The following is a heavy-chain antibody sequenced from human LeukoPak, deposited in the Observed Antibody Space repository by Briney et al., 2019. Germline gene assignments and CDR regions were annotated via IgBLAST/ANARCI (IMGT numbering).Heavy chain of an antibody. J-gene: IGHJ4*02. D-gene: IGHD6-19*01. CDR2: ISGSGGST. CDR3: AKSITVAGTVIWDYFDY. V-gene: IGHV3-23*01. CDR1: GFTFSSYD. Sequence: GGSLRLSCAASGFTFSSYDVSWVRQAPGKGLEWVSAISGSGGSTYYADSVKGRFTISRDNSKKTLYLQMNSLGAEDTAVYYCAKSITVAGTVIWDYFDYWGQGTLVTVSS.